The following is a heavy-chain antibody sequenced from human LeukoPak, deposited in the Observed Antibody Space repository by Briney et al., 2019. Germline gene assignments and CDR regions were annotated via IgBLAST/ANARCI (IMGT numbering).Heavy chain of an antibody. V-gene: IGHV1-46*01. D-gene: IGHD2-2*01. CDR2: INPSGGST. J-gene: IGHJ6*02. Sequence: ASVKVSCKASGYTFTSYYMHWVRQAPGQGLEWMGIINPSGGSTSYAQKFQGRVTMTRDTSTSTVYMELSSLRSEDTAVYYCARGGIPCSSTSCYPNYYYGMDVWGQGTTVTVSS. CDR1: GYTFTSYY. CDR3: ARGGIPCSSTSCYPNYYYGMDV.